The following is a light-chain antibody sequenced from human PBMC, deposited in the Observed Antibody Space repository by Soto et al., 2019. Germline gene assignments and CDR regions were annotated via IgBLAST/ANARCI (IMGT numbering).Light chain of an antibody. Sequence: EIVMTQSPATLSVSPGGRATLSCRASQSVSSNLAWYQQKPGQAPRLLIYGASTRATGIPARFSGSGSGTEFTRTVSSLQSEDFAVYYCQQYNNWPPYTFGQGTKLEIK. CDR2: GAS. V-gene: IGKV3-15*01. CDR3: QQYNNWPPYT. J-gene: IGKJ2*01. CDR1: QSVSSN.